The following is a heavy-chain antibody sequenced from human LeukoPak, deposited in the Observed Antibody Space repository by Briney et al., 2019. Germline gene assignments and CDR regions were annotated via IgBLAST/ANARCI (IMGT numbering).Heavy chain of an antibody. Sequence: GGSLRLSCAASGFTFSDYSMNWVRQAPGKGLEWVSYISSSSSTIYYADSVKGRFTISRDNTKKSLYLQMNSLRAEDTGVYYCARDVYRGSSWYAFDYWGQGTLVTVSS. V-gene: IGHV3-48*04. J-gene: IGHJ4*02. CDR2: ISSSSSTI. D-gene: IGHD6-13*01. CDR1: GFTFSDYS. CDR3: ARDVYRGSSWYAFDY.